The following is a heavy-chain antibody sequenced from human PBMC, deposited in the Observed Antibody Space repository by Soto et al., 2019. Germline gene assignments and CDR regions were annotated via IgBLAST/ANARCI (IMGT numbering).Heavy chain of an antibody. CDR3: VRASGGYDYFDH. Sequence: QVHLVESGGGVVQPGRSLRLSCAGSGFSFNNYAMHWVRQAPGKGLEWVALISYDTKNTYYADSLKGRFTVSRDNSKNTLSLQMNSLRPDDTAVYYCVRASGGYDYFDHWGQGTLVTVSS. CDR2: ISYDTKNT. D-gene: IGHD3-22*01. CDR1: GFSFNNYA. J-gene: IGHJ4*02. V-gene: IGHV3-30*04.